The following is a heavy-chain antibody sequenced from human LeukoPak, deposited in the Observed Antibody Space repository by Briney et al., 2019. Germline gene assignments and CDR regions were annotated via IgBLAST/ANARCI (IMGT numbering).Heavy chain of an antibody. CDR3: ASPDILTGYYKGGGFDY. CDR2: IYYSGST. CDR1: GGSISSSSYY. J-gene: IGHJ4*02. Sequence: SETLSLTCTVSGGSISSSSYYWGWIRQPPGKGLEWIGSIYYSGSTYYNPSLKSRVTISVDTSKNQFPLKLSSVTAADTAVYYCASPDILTGYYKGGGFDYWGQGTLVTVSS. D-gene: IGHD3-9*01. V-gene: IGHV4-39*01.